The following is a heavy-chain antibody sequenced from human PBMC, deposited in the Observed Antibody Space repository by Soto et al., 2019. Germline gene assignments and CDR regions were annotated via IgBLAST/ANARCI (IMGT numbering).Heavy chain of an antibody. CDR2: IRGSDGTT. D-gene: IGHD6-19*01. CDR3: GKGAWLDF. Sequence: SGGSLRLSCVASGFSFSSYAVSWVRQAPGKGLQCVSFIRGSDGTTYYADSVRGRFTISRDNSRNTLYLQMNSLRADDTALYYGGKGAWLDFWGRGPLVTVSS. CDR1: GFSFSSYA. V-gene: IGHV3-23*01. J-gene: IGHJ4*02.